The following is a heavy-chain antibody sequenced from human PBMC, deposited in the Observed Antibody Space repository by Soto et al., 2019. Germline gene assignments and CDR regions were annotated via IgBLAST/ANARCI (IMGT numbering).Heavy chain of an antibody. J-gene: IGHJ6*02. CDR3: ARDRSVRYFDWLSTYYYYYYGMDV. CDR2: ISSSGSTI. CDR1: GFTFSDYY. D-gene: IGHD3-9*01. V-gene: IGHV3-11*01. Sequence: PGGSLRLSCAASGFTFSDYYMSWIRQAPGKGLEWVSYISSSGSTIYYADSVKGRFTISRDNAKNSLYLQMNSLRAEDTAVYYCARDRSVRYFDWLSTYYYYYYGMDVWGQGTTVTVS.